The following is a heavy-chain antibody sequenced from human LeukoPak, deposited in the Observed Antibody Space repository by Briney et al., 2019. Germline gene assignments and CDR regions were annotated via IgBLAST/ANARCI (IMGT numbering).Heavy chain of an antibody. J-gene: IGHJ5*02. D-gene: IGHD3-9*01. CDR3: ARLYYDILTGSPNWFDP. Sequence: PSETLSLTCTVSGGSISSGDYYWSWIRQPPGKGLEWIGYIYYSGSTYYNPSLKSRVTISVDTSKNQFSLKLSSVTAADTAVYYCARLYYDILTGSPNWFDPWAREPWSPSPQ. CDR1: GGSISSGDYY. CDR2: IYYSGST. V-gene: IGHV4-30-4*01.